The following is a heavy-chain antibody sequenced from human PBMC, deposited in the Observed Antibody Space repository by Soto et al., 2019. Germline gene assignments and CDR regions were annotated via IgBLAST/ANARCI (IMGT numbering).Heavy chain of an antibody. V-gene: IGHV4-31*03. CDR3: AGEGDGYNYFDY. CDR2: IYYSGST. CDR1: GGSISSGGYY. J-gene: IGHJ4*02. Sequence: PSETLSLTCTVSGGSISSGGYYWSWIRQHPGKGLEWIGYIYYSGSTYYNPSLKSRVTISVDTSKNQFSLKLSSVTAADTAVYYCAGEGDGYNYFDYWGQGTLVTVSS. D-gene: IGHD6-13*01.